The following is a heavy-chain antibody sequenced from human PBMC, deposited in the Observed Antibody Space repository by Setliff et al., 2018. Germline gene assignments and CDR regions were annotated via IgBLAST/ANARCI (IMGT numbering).Heavy chain of an antibody. J-gene: IGHJ4*02. CDR3: ARDRGSGSYFLRYFDY. Sequence: GGSLRLSCAASGFTFSSYSMNWVRQAPGKGLEWVSSISTSSTYIYYADSVKGRFTISRDNAKNSLYLQMNNLRAEDTAVYYCARDRGSGSYFLRYFDYWGQGTLVTVSS. CDR1: GFTFSSYS. D-gene: IGHD1-26*01. V-gene: IGHV3-21*01. CDR2: ISTSSTYI.